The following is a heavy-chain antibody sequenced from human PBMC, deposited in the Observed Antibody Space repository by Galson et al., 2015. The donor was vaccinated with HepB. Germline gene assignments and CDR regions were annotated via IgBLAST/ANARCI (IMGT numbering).Heavy chain of an antibody. CDR1: GYDFTSYG. Sequence: SVKVSCKASGYDFTSYGISWVRQAPGQGLEWVGYITAYNGGTNYAQSLQGRVTMTTDTSTNTAYMELRDLTSDDTAVYYCARPHLGPLTMLELQDWGEGTLVIVSS. V-gene: IGHV1-18*01. CDR2: ITAYNGGT. D-gene: IGHD1-26*01. CDR3: ARPHLGPLTMLELQD. J-gene: IGHJ4*02.